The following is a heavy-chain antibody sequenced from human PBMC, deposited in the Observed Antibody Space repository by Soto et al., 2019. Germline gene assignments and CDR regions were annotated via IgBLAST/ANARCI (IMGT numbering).Heavy chain of an antibody. D-gene: IGHD6-6*01. Sequence: GESLKISCKGPGYSFTSYWISWVRQMPGKGLEWMGRIDPSDSYTNYSPSFQGHVTIPADKSISTAYLQWSSLKASDTAMYYCAREGNLEYSSSSSGYYYYYYGMDVWGQGTTVTVSS. CDR1: GYSFTSYW. CDR3: AREGNLEYSSSSSGYYYYYYGMDV. CDR2: IDPSDSYT. J-gene: IGHJ6*02. V-gene: IGHV5-10-1*01.